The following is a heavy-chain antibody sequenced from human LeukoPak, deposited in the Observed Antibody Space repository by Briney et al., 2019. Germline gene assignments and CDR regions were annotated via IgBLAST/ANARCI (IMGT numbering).Heavy chain of an antibody. D-gene: IGHD2-15*01. J-gene: IGHJ5*02. CDR3: ARVVVGATHNYFDP. CDR2: ISASNGAT. CDR1: GYTFTSYG. Sequence: ASVKVSCKASGYTFTSYGLSWVRQAPGQGLEWMGWISASNGATNYAQKFQGRVTMTTETSTSTAYVELRSLRSDDTAVYYCARVVVGATHNYFDPWGQGTLVTVSS. V-gene: IGHV1-18*01.